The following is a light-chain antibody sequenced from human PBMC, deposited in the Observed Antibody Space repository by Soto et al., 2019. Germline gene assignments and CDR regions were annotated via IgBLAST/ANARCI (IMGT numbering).Light chain of an antibody. J-gene: IGLJ2*01. Sequence: QLVLTQSPSASASLGASVKLTCTLSSGHSFYAIAWHQQQPEKGPRYLMKLNSDGSHSKGDGIPDRFSGSSSGAERYLTISILQSEDESDYCCQTWVTGTYVVFGGGTKVTVL. V-gene: IGLV4-69*01. CDR2: LNSDGSH. CDR3: QTWVTGTYVV. CDR1: SGHSFYA.